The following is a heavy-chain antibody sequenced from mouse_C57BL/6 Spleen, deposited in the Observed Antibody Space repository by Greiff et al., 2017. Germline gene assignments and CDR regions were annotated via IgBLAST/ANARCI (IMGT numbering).Heavy chain of an antibody. Sequence: VQLKESGGGLVKPGGSLKLSCAASGFTFSDYGMHWVRQAPEKGLEWVAYISSGSSTIYYADTVKGRFTISRDNAKNTLFLQMTSLRSEDTAMYYCARHYSNYGYAMDYWGQGTSVTVSS. V-gene: IGHV5-17*01. CDR1: GFTFSDYG. CDR2: ISSGSSTI. D-gene: IGHD2-5*01. CDR3: ARHYSNYGYAMDY. J-gene: IGHJ4*01.